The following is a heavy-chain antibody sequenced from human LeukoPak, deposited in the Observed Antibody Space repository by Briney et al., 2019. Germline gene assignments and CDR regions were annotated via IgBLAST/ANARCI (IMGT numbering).Heavy chain of an antibody. CDR3: ARVPTTVPWSDAFDI. CDR2: IYYSGST. J-gene: IGHJ3*02. V-gene: IGHV4-59*01. CDR1: GGSISSYY. D-gene: IGHD4-17*01. Sequence: SETLSLTCTVSGGSISSYYWSWIRQPPGEGLEWIGYIYYSGSTNYNPSLKSRATISVDTSKNQFSLKLSSVTAADTAVYYCARVPTTVPWSDAFDIWGQGTMVTVSS.